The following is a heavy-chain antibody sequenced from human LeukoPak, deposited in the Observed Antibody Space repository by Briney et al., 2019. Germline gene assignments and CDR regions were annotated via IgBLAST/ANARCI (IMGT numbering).Heavy chain of an antibody. CDR2: IYYSGST. CDR1: GGSISSSSYY. J-gene: IGHJ4*02. CDR3: ARGVLTPGVVGATRFDY. Sequence: PSETLSLTCTVSGGSISSSSYYWGWIRQPPGKGLEWIGSIYYSGSTYYNPSLKSRVTIYVDTSKNQFSLKLSSVTAADTAVYYCARGVLTPGVVGATRFDYWGQGTLVTVSS. D-gene: IGHD1-26*01. V-gene: IGHV4-39*01.